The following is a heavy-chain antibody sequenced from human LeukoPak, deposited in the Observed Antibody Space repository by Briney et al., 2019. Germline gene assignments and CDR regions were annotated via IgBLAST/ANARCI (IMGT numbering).Heavy chain of an antibody. D-gene: IGHD1-26*01. CDR3: AKGRGWEASYYYYYMDV. Sequence: PGGSLRLSCAASGFTFSSYGMHWARQAPGKGLEWVAFIRYDGSNKYYTDSVKGRFTISRDNSKNTLYLQMNSLRAEGTAVYYCAKGRGWEASYYYYYMDVWGKGTTVTISS. CDR1: GFTFSSYG. V-gene: IGHV3-30*02. CDR2: IRYDGSNK. J-gene: IGHJ6*03.